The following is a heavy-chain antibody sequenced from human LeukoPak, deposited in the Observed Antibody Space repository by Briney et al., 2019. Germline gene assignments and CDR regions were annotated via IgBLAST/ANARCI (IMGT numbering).Heavy chain of an antibody. CDR3: ATERRIAAAGGIESTKFDH. Sequence: GASVKVSCKVSGYTLTELSMHWVRQAPGKGLEWMGGFDPEDGETIYAQKFQGRGTMTEDTSTATAYMELSSLSSEDTAVYYCATERRIAAAGGIESTKFDHWGQGTLVTVSS. V-gene: IGHV1-24*01. CDR1: GYTLTELS. D-gene: IGHD6-13*01. CDR2: FDPEDGET. J-gene: IGHJ4*02.